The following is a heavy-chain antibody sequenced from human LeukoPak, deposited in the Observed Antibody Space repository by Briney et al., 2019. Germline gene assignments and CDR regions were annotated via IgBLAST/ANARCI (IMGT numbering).Heavy chain of an antibody. CDR2: IFHSGST. D-gene: IGHD5-18*01. CDR1: GDSITSGYY. Sequence: PSETLSLTCVVSGDSITSGYYWAWIRQPPGKGLEWIGSIFHSGSTYRNPSLRSRVTISLNTSKNQISLILSSMTAADTAVYYCARSSSVDTALVGVHWFDPWDQGTLVTVSS. V-gene: IGHV4-38-2*01. CDR3: ARSSSVDTALVGVHWFDP. J-gene: IGHJ5*02.